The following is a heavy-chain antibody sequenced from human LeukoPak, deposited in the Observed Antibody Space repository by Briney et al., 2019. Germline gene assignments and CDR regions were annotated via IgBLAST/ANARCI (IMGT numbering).Heavy chain of an antibody. J-gene: IGHJ4*02. CDR2: IYYSGTT. CDR3: ARHSGASPHYFDY. Sequence: SETLSLTCTVSGGSISNYYWSWIRQPPGKGLESIGFIYYSGTTHYNPSLKSRVTMSVATSNNQFSLRLSSVTAADTAIYYCARHSGASPHYFDYWGQGALVTVSS. CDR1: GGSISNYY. V-gene: IGHV4-59*08. D-gene: IGHD1-26*01.